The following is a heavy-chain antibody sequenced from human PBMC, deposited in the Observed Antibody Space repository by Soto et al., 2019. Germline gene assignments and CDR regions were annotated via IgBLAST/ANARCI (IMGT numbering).Heavy chain of an antibody. CDR2: IYADGTI. CDR1: GFTVNNNY. Sequence: EVQLVESGGGLVQPGGSLRLSCAASGFTVNNNYMSWFRQAPGKGLEWVSVIYADGTIYYRDSVKGRFTIPRHSSMDTQYLQMNSLRADDTAMYYCARVKNGFAAVFYFWGQGTLVTVSS. J-gene: IGHJ4*02. V-gene: IGHV3-53*04. D-gene: IGHD1-1*01. CDR3: ARVKNGFAAVFYF.